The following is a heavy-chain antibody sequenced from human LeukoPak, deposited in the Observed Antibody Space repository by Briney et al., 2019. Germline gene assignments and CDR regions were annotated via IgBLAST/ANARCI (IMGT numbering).Heavy chain of an antibody. V-gene: IGHV4-4*07. CDR1: GGSISSYY. D-gene: IGHD5-18*01. CDR3: ARDGGYSYGYSLDC. Sequence: PSETLSLTCTVSGGSISSYYWSWIRQPAGKGLEWIGRIHISGSTNYNHSLNSRLTMSVDTSKNQFSLKLSSVTAADTAVYYCARDGGYSYGYSLDCWGQGTLVTVSS. CDR2: IHISGST. J-gene: IGHJ4*02.